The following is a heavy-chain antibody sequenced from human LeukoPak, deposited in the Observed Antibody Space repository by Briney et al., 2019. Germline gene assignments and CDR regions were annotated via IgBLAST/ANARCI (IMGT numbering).Heavy chain of an antibody. V-gene: IGHV1-46*01. CDR3: ARPTGSGPYYFDY. D-gene: IGHD2-8*02. CDR1: GYTFTSYG. CDR2: INPSGGST. J-gene: IGHJ4*02. Sequence: ASVKVSCKASGYTFTSYGISWVRQAPGQGLEWMGIINPSGGSTSYAQKFQGRVTMTRDTSTSTVYMELSSLRSEDTAVYYCARPTGSGPYYFDYWGQGTLVTVSS.